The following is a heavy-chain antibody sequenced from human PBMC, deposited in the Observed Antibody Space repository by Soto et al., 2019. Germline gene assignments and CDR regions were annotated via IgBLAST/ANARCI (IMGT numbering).Heavy chain of an antibody. V-gene: IGHV1-18*01. CDR1: GYTCTSYG. Sequence: QVQLVQSGAEVKKPGASVKVSCKASGYTCTSYGISWVRQAPGQGLEWMGWISAYNGNTNYAQKLQGRVTMTTDTTTSTAYMELRSLRADDTAVYYCAGLPWGVVVVAATRHYGMDVWGQGTTVTVSS. CDR3: AGLPWGVVVVAATRHYGMDV. CDR2: ISAYNGNT. J-gene: IGHJ6*02. D-gene: IGHD2-15*01.